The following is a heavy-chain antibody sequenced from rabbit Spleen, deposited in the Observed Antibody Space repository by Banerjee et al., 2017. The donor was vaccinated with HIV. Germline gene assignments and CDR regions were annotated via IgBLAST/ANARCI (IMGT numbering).Heavy chain of an antibody. J-gene: IGHJ6*01. V-gene: IGHV1S45*01. CDR1: GFSFSNKAV. Sequence: QEQLVESGGGLVKPEGSLKLSCTASGFSFSNKAVMCWVRQAPGKGLEWISCIAGSSSGVTYSATWAKGRFTISKTSSTTVTLQMTSLTVADTATYFCARDTGSSFSSYGMDLWGPGTLVTVS. CDR3: ARDTGSSFSSYGMDL. CDR2: IAGSSSGVT. D-gene: IGHD8-1*01.